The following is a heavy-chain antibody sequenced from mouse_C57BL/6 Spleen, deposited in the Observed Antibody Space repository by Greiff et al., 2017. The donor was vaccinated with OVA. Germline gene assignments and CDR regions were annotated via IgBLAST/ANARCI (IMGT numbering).Heavy chain of an antibody. D-gene: IGHD1-1*02. CDR3: TRRVARYWYFDV. CDR2: IDPETGGT. V-gene: IGHV1-15*01. Sequence: VQLQQSGAELVRPGASVTLSCKASGYTFTDYEMHWVKQTPVHGLEWIGAIDPETGGTAYNQKFKGKAILTADKSSSTAYMELRSLTSEDSAVYYCTRRVARYWYFDVWGTGTTVTVSS. J-gene: IGHJ1*03. CDR1: GYTFTDYE.